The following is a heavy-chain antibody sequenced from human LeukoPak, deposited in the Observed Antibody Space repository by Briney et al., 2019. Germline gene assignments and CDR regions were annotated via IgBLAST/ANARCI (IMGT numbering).Heavy chain of an antibody. Sequence: GASVKVSCKTSGGTLSRYAISWVRQAPGQGLEWMGWISAYNGNTNYAQKLQGRVTITADKSTSTAYMELSSLRSEDTAVYYCALWERDLDYWGQGTLVTVSS. J-gene: IGHJ4*02. D-gene: IGHD1-1*01. CDR2: ISAYNGNT. CDR1: GGTLSRYA. V-gene: IGHV1-18*01. CDR3: ALWERDLDY.